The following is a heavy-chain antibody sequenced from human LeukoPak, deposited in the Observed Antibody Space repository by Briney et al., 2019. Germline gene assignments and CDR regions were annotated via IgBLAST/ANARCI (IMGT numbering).Heavy chain of an antibody. D-gene: IGHD1-14*01. CDR1: GYTFTSYD. J-gene: IGHJ2*01. CDR2: MSPNSGNT. Sequence: ASVKVSCKASGYTFTSYDINWVRQATGQGLEWMGWMSPNSGNTGYAQKFQGRVTMTRDTSISTAYMELNGLRSEDTAVYYCTSGPPEWGFDLWGRGTLVTVSS. CDR3: TSGPPEWGFDL. V-gene: IGHV1-8*01.